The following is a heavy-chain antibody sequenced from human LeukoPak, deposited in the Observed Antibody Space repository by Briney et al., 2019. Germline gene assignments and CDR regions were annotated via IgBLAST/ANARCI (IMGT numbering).Heavy chain of an antibody. D-gene: IGHD3-16*01. CDR1: GFTFSSYS. J-gene: IGHJ6*03. CDR2: ISSSSSYI. Sequence: GGSLRLSCAASGFTFSSYSMNWVRQAPGKGLEWVSSISSSSSYIYYADSVKGRFTISRDNAKNSLYLQMNSLRAEDMAVYYCARDNYDQFPPVTTYYYYYYMDVWGKGTTVTVSS. V-gene: IGHV3-21*01. CDR3: ARDNYDQFPPVTTYYYYYYMDV.